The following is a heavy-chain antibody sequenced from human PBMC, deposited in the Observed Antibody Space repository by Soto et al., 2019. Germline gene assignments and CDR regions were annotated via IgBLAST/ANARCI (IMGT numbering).Heavy chain of an antibody. CDR2: ISSSGSTI. D-gene: IGHD3-22*01. V-gene: IGHV3-48*03. CDR3: ARKGWLLGGIDFYYGMDV. CDR1: GFTFSSYE. J-gene: IGHJ6*02. Sequence: EVQLVESGGGLVQPGGSLRLSCAASGFTFSSYEMNWVRQAPGKGLEWVSYISSSGSTIYYADSVKGRFTISRDNAKNSLHLQMNSLRAEDTAVYYCARKGWLLGGIDFYYGMDVWGQGTTVTVSS.